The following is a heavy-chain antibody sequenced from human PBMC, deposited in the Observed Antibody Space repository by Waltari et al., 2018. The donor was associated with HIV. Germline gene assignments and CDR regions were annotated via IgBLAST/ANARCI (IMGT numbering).Heavy chain of an antibody. D-gene: IGHD2-2*01. CDR2: ISSSSSTI. CDR1: GFTFSSYS. CDR3: ARDEGLVVPAALNDY. Sequence: EVQLVESGGGLVQPGGSLRLSCAASGFTFSSYSMNWVRQAPGKGLEWVSYISSSSSTIYYADSVKGRFTISRDNAKNSLYLQMNSLRAEDTAVYYCARDEGLVVPAALNDYWGQGTLVTVSS. V-gene: IGHV3-48*04. J-gene: IGHJ4*02.